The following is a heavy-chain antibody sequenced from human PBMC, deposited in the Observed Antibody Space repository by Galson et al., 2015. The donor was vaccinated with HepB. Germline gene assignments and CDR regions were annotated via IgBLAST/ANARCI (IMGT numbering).Heavy chain of an antibody. CDR3: ARGSGYSYGPFDY. J-gene: IGHJ4*02. Sequence: SLRLSCAASGFTFNNYSINWVRQTPGKGLEWVSFISTSYIYYADSVKGRFTISRDNAKNSLYLQMNGLRAEDTAVYYCARGSGYSYGPFDYWGQGTLVLVSS. CDR2: ISTSYI. V-gene: IGHV3-21*01. D-gene: IGHD5-18*01. CDR1: GFTFNNYS.